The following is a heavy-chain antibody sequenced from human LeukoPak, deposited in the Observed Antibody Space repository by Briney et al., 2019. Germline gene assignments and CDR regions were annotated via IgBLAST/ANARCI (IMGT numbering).Heavy chain of an antibody. J-gene: IGHJ6*02. CDR1: GFTFSSYA. Sequence: GGSLRLSCAASGFTFSSYAMHWVRQAPGKGLEWVAVISYDGSNKYYADSVKGRFTISRDNSKNTLYLKMNSLGAEDTAVYYCGRDLVGATGYYYYYGMDVWGQGTTVTVSS. CDR2: ISYDGSNK. CDR3: GRDLVGATGYYYYYGMDV. D-gene: IGHD1-26*01. V-gene: IGHV3-30*04.